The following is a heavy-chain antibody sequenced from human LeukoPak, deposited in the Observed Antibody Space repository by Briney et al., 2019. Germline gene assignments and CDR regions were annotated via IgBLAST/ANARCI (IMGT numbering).Heavy chain of an antibody. Sequence: GASVKVSCKASGGTFSSYAISWVRQAPGQGLEWMGGIIPIFGTANYAQKFQGRVTITADESTSTAYMELSSLRSEDTAVYYCARDGGGYCYDSSGYYDMYFQHWGQGTLVTVSS. CDR2: IIPIFGTA. D-gene: IGHD3-22*01. CDR1: GGTFSSYA. V-gene: IGHV1-69*13. CDR3: ARDGGGYCYDSSGYYDMYFQH. J-gene: IGHJ1*01.